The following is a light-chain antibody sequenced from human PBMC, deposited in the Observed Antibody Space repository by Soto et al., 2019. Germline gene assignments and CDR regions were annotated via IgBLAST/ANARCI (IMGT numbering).Light chain of an antibody. CDR2: EVS. J-gene: IGLJ1*01. V-gene: IGLV2-23*02. CDR3: CSRGGSSPAYV. CDR1: KNEVGSYNV. Sequence: LAQPPPLSGSPGQSITPSRPGKKNEVGSYNVVSWYQQHPGKAPKLMIYEVSKRPSGVSDRFSGSKSGNTASLTISGLQAEDEADYHCCSRGGSSPAYVFGTGTKVTVL.